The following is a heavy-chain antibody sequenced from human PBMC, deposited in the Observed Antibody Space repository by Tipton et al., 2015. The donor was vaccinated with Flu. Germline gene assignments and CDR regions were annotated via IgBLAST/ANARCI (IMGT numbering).Heavy chain of an antibody. CDR1: GFIFTDYW. Sequence: SLRLSCAASGFIFTDYWMAWVRQVPGKGLEWVANINYDGGTIYYVDSVKGRFTISRDNAKSSLYLQMNNLRVEDTAVYYCTRRLVEDWGQGTQVTVSS. CDR3: TRRLVED. V-gene: IGHV3-7*01. J-gene: IGHJ4*02. CDR2: INYDGGTI.